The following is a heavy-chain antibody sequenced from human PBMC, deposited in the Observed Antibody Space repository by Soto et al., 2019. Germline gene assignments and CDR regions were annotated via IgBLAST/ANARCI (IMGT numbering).Heavy chain of an antibody. J-gene: IGHJ6*02. V-gene: IGHV3-7*03. Sequence: GGSLRLSCAASGFTFSSYWMSWVRQAPGKGLEWVANIKQDGSEKYYVDPVKGRFTISRDNAKNSLYLQMNSLRAEDTAVYYCAKEVFTGYDYKSFHYHVVDVWGPGTTVTVSS. CDR1: GFTFSSYW. D-gene: IGHD5-12*01. CDR3: AKEVFTGYDYKSFHYHVVDV. CDR2: IKQDGSEK.